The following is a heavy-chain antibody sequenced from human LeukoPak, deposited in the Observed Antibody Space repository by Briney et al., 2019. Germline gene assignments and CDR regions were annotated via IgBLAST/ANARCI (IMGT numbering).Heavy chain of an antibody. D-gene: IGHD2-15*01. CDR1: GFTFSSYS. V-gene: IGHV3-21*01. CDR3: ARGYCSGGSCN. Sequence: GGSLRLSCAASGFTFSSYSMNWVRQAPGKGLEWVSSISSSSYIYYADSVKGRFTISRDNAKNSLYLQMNSLRAEDTAVYYCARGYCSGGSCNWGQGTLVTVSS. J-gene: IGHJ4*02. CDR2: ISSSSYI.